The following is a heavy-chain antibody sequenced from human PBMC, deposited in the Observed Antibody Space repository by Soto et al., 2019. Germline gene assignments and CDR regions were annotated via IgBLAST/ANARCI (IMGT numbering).Heavy chain of an antibody. D-gene: IGHD3-10*01. Sequence: GGSLRLSCAASGFTFSNYAMHWVRHAPGKGLEGVAGISYDGRNKYYADSVKGRFTISRDNSKNTLYLQVNSLRADDTAVYYSAGNGAGNYYHFDYWGRGTLVTVSS. CDR2: ISYDGRNK. V-gene: IGHV3-30*04. J-gene: IGHJ4*02. CDR3: AGNGAGNYYHFDY. CDR1: GFTFSNYA.